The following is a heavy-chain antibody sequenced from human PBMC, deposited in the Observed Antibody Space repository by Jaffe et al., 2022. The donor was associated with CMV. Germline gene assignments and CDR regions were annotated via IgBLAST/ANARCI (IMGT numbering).Heavy chain of an antibody. CDR1: GFSLSNARMG. CDR3: ARMTEEEIVREWGYYYYYYMDV. J-gene: IGHJ6*03. CDR2: IFSNDEK. D-gene: IGHD3-3*01. Sequence: QVTLKESGPVLVKPTETLTLTCTVSGFSLSNARMGVSWIRQPPGKALEWLAHIFSNDEKSYSTSLKSRLTISKDTSKSQVVLTMTNMDPVDTATYYCARMTEEEIVREWGYYYYYYMDVWGKGTTVTVSS. V-gene: IGHV2-26*01.